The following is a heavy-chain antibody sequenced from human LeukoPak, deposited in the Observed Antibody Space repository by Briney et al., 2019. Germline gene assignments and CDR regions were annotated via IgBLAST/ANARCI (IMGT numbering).Heavy chain of an antibody. CDR2: IYSGGST. D-gene: IGHD2-2*01. CDR1: GLTVRSNY. V-gene: IGHV3-53*01. Sequence: GGSLRLSCAASGLTVRSNYMSWVRQAPGKGLEWVSVIYSGGSTDYADSVKGRFIISRDNSKDTVYLQMNSLRAEDTAVYYCAKCRSRTPYYGMDVWGQGTTVTVSS. J-gene: IGHJ6*02. CDR3: AKCRSRTPYYGMDV.